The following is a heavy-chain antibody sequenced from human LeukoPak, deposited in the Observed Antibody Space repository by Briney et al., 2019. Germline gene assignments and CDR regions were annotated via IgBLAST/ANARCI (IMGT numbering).Heavy chain of an antibody. CDR3: ARRRLSGDAFGI. CDR2: INHSGST. J-gene: IGHJ3*02. Sequence: SETLSLTCAVYGGSFSGYYWSWIRQPPGKGLEWIGEINHSGSTNYNPSLKSRVTISVDTSKNQFSLKLTSVTAADTAVYYCARRRLSGDAFGIWGQGTMVTVSS. CDR1: GGSFSGYY. D-gene: IGHD2/OR15-2a*01. V-gene: IGHV4-34*01.